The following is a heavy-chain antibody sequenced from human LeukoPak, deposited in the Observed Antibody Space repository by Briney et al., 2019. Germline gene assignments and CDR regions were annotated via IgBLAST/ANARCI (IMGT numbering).Heavy chain of an antibody. CDR2: ISHDGNNK. D-gene: IGHD3-3*01. CDR1: GFTFSNYG. V-gene: IGHV3-30*03. J-gene: IGHJ4*02. Sequence: GGSLRLSCAASGFTFSNYGMHWVRQAPDKGLEWVAVISHDGNNKNYVDSVKGRFTISRDNSKNTLYLQMNSLRPEDTAVYYCARGVVYPAWSGPHWSDYWGQGALVTVSS. CDR3: ARGVVYPAWSGPHWSDY.